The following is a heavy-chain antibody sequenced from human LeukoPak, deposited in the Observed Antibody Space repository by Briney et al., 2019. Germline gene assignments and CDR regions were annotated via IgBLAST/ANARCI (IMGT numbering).Heavy chain of an antibody. V-gene: IGHV4-39*02. J-gene: IGHJ4*02. CDR3: ARVRDGYNRNWAY. D-gene: IGHD5-24*01. Sequence: SETLSLTCTVSGGSISSSIYYWGWFRQPPGKGLERIGSIYYNVATYYNSSLKSRVTISVDTSKNHLSLKLSSVTAADTAVYYCARVRDGYNRNWAYWGQGTLVTVSS. CDR2: IYYNVAT. CDR1: GGSISSSIYY.